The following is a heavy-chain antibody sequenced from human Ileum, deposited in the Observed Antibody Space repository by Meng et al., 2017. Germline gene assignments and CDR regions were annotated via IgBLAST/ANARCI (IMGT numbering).Heavy chain of an antibody. Sequence: EVRLVESGGGLVQPGESLRLSCAASGFTFSRSWMHWVRQVPGKGLLWVAHINDDGSTTTYADSVMGRFTISRDNARNTVDLQMSSLRAEGTAIYYCTADGGVPAASPYWGQGILVTVSS. J-gene: IGHJ4*02. D-gene: IGHD2-2*01. CDR2: INDDGSTT. CDR3: TADGGVPAASPY. CDR1: GFTFSRSW. V-gene: IGHV3-74*03.